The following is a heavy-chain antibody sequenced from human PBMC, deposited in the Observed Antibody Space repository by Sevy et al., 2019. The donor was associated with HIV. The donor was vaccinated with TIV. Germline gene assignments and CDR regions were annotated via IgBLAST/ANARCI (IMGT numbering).Heavy chain of an antibody. CDR1: GFTPSTYG. CDR3: ARDPRMYGDYRLGYFDY. J-gene: IGHJ4*02. V-gene: IGHV3-33*01. Sequence: GESLKISCAASGFTPSTYGMHWVRQAPGKGLEWVAVIGYDGSNKYYADSVKGRFTISRDNSKNTLFLQMDSLRAEDTAVYYCARDPRMYGDYRLGYFDYWGQGTLVTVSS. CDR2: IGYDGSNK. D-gene: IGHD2-8*01.